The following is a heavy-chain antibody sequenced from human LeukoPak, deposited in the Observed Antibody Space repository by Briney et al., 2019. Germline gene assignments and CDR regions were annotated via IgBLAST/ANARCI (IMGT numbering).Heavy chain of an antibody. D-gene: IGHD2-15*01. CDR3: ARLGYCSGGSCYK. J-gene: IGHJ4*02. CDR2: IYYSGST. Sequence: SETLSLTCTVSGGSISSSSYYWGWIRQPPGKGLEWIGSIYYSGSTYYNPSLKSRVTISVGTSKNQFSLKLSSVTAADTAVYYCARLGYCSGGSCYKWGQGTLVTVSS. CDR1: GGSISSSSYY. V-gene: IGHV4-39*01.